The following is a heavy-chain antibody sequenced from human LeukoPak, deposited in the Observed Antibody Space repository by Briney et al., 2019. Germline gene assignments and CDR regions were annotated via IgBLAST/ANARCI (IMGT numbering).Heavy chain of an antibody. CDR2: IIPIFGTA. J-gene: IGHJ4*02. D-gene: IGHD3-22*01. CDR1: GGTFSSYA. V-gene: IGHV1-69*13. Sequence: SVKVSCKASGGTFSSYAISWVRQAPGQGLEWMGGIIPIFGTANYAQKFQGRVTITADESTSTAYMELSSLRSDDTAVYYCARDYPIPATHYYDSSGTEIFDYWGQGTLVTVSS. CDR3: ARDYPIPATHYYDSSGTEIFDY.